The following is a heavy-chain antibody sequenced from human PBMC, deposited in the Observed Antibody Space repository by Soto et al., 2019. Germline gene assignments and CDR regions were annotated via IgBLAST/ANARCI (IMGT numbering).Heavy chain of an antibody. CDR1: GFTFDDYA. D-gene: IGHD3-22*01. CDR3: AKDREDDSSGSFID. CDR2: ISWNSGSI. V-gene: IGHV3-9*01. J-gene: IGHJ4*02. Sequence: GGSLRLSCAASGFTFDDYAMHWVRQAPGKGLEWVSGISWNSGSIGYADSVKGRFTISRDNAKNSLYLQMNSLRAEDTALYYCAKDREDDSSGSFIDWGQGTLVTVSS.